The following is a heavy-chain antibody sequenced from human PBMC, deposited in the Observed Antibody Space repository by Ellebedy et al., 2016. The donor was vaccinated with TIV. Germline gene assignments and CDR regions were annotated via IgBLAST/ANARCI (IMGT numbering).Heavy chain of an antibody. V-gene: IGHV1-8*01. J-gene: IGHJ6*02. D-gene: IGHD2-2*01. CDR1: GYTFTGYD. Sequence: ASVKVSXXASGYTFTGYDVNWVRQATGQGLEWMGWVNPNSGNTGYAQKFQGRVTMTRNTSISTAYMELSSLRSEDTAVYYCARGPVIPAAPRRYGMDVWGQGTTVTVSS. CDR2: VNPNSGNT. CDR3: ARGPVIPAAPRRYGMDV.